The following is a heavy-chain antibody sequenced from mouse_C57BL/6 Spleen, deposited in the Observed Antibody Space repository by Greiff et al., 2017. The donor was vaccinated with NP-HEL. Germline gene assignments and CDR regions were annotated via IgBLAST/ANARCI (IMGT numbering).Heavy chain of an antibody. CDR2: ISAGGSYT. V-gene: IGHV5-4*01. CDR3: ARDRYGRGFDY. D-gene: IGHD1-1*01. CDR1: GFTFSSYA. J-gene: IGHJ2*01. Sequence: EVMLVESGGGLVKPGGSLKLSCAASGFTFSSYAMSWVRQTPEKRLEWVATISAGGSYTYYPDNVKGRFTISRDNAKNNLYMQMSHLKSEDTAMYYCARDRYGRGFDYWGQGTTLTVSS.